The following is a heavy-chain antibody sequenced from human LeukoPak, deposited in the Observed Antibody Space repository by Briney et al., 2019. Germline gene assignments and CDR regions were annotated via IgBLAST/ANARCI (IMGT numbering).Heavy chain of an antibody. CDR2: IRYDGSNE. J-gene: IGHJ4*02. Sequence: GGSLRLSCAASGFTFSSYGMHWVRQAPGKGLEGVAFIRYDGSNEYYADSVKGRFTISRDNSKNTLYLQMNSLRAEDTAVYYCAKDSYGSGSSNWGQGTLVTVSS. D-gene: IGHD3-10*01. CDR1: GFTFSSYG. CDR3: AKDSYGSGSSN. V-gene: IGHV3-30*02.